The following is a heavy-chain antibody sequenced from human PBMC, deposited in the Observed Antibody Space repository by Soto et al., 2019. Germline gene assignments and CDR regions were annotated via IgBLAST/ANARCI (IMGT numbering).Heavy chain of an antibody. CDR1: GFTFSNYA. CDR3: ARDRAYSNYYYFDY. V-gene: IGHV3-23*01. CDR2: ITGSGGDT. Sequence: GGSLRLSCAASGFTFSNYAMSWVRQAPGKGLEWVSAITGSGGDTYHADSVRGRFTISRDNSKNTLLLQMNRLRADDTAVYYCARDRAYSNYYYFDYWGQGTLVTVSS. J-gene: IGHJ4*02. D-gene: IGHD4-4*01.